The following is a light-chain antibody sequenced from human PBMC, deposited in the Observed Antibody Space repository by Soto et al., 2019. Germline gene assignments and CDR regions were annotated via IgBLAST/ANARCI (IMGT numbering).Light chain of an antibody. CDR2: EVS. CDR3: CSYAGSGTYV. CDR1: SSDVGAYNY. V-gene: IGLV2-8*01. Sequence: QSVLTQPPSASGSPGQSVTISCTGTSSDVGAYNYVSWYQQHPGKVPKLIIYEVSKRPSGVPDRYSGSQSGNAASLTISGLQAEDEADYYCCSYAGSGTYVFGSGTKVTVL. J-gene: IGLJ1*01.